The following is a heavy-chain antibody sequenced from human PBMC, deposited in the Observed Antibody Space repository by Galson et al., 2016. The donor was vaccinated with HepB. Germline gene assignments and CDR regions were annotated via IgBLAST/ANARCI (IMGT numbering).Heavy chain of an antibody. CDR3: ARWESYSNYEFDY. CDR1: GGTFSSHV. D-gene: IGHD4-11*01. J-gene: IGHJ4*02. V-gene: IGHV1-18*01. CDR2: ISAYDGNI. Sequence: SVKVSCKASGGTFSSHVISWVRQAPGQGLEWMGWISAYDGNIKYTQKFQGRVTMTTDTSTSTAYMELRSLRSDDTAVYYCARWESYSNYEFDYWGQGTLVTVSS.